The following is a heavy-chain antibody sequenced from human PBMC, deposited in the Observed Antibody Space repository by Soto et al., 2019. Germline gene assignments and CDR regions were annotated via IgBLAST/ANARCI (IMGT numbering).Heavy chain of an antibody. CDR2: IKSKADGGTP. V-gene: IGHV3-15*01. CDR1: GFTFSNAW. Sequence: EVQLVESGGGLVEPGGSLRLSCVVSGFTFSNAWMRWVRQAPGKGLEWVGRIKSKADGGTPEYAASVEGRFTISRDDSKTTLYPQLGGLKTEDTAVYYCPTGLRWTSTDDYWGQGTLVTVSS. D-gene: IGHD2-15*01. CDR3: PTGLRWTSTDDY. J-gene: IGHJ4*02.